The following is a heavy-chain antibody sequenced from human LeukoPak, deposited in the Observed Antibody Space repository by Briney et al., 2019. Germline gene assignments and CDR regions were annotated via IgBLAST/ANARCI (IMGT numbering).Heavy chain of an antibody. CDR1: GFSFPGYA. CDR2: ISSGGGST. Sequence: PGGSLRLSCAASGFSFPGYAMSWVRQAAGKGLEWVSSISSGGGSTYYADSVKGRFTISRDNSKDTVTLQMNSLAAEDTAVYYCAREEEGGTFDYWGQGTLVTVSS. V-gene: IGHV3-23*01. D-gene: IGHD3-16*01. J-gene: IGHJ4*02. CDR3: AREEEGGTFDY.